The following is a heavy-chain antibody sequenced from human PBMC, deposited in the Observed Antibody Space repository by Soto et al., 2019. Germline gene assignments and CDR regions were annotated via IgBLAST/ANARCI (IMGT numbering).Heavy chain of an antibody. CDR3: ARGRVRYCSGGSCRRFDP. D-gene: IGHD2-15*01. Sequence: SETLSLTCTVSGGSISSYYWSWIRQPPGKGLEWIGYIYYSGSTNYNPSLKSRVTISVDTSKNQFSLKLSSVTAADTAVYYCARGRVRYCSGGSCRRFDPWGQGTLVTVSS. J-gene: IGHJ5*02. CDR2: IYYSGST. V-gene: IGHV4-59*12. CDR1: GGSISSYY.